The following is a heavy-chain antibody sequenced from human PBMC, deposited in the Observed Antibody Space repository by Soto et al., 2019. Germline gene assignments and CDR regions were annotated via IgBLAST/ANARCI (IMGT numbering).Heavy chain of an antibody. D-gene: IGHD6-6*01. J-gene: IGHJ6*02. CDR1: GYTFTSYC. CDR3: ARVSDSSSAGSGCIDV. CDR2: INPSGGST. V-gene: IGHV1-46*01. Sequence: ASVKVSCKASGYTFTSYCMHWVRQAPGQGLEWMGIINPSGGSTSYAQKFQGRVTMTRDTSTSTAYMELSSLRSDDTAVYYCARVSDSSSAGSGCIDVSGQWTTVTVSS.